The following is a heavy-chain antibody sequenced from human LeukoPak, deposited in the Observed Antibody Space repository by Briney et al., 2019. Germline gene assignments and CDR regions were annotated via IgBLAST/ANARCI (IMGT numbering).Heavy chain of an antibody. CDR3: ARDFGSYKGGRWFDP. CDR1: GGSISSGDYY. J-gene: IGHJ5*02. Sequence: SETLSLTCTVSGGSISSGDYYWSWIRQPPGKGLEWIGYIYYSGSTYYNPSLKSRVTISVDKSKNQFSLKLSSVTAADTAVYYCARDFGSYKGGRWFDPWGQGTLVTVSS. CDR2: IYYSGST. V-gene: IGHV4-30-4*08. D-gene: IGHD1-26*01.